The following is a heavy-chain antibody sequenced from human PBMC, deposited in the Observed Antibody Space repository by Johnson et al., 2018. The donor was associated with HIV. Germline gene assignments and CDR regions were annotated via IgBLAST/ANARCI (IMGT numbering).Heavy chain of an antibody. CDR2: ISSSGLTI. CDR1: GFTFSSYA. Sequence: EVQLVESGGGLVQPGGSLRLSCAASGFTFSSYAMSWVRQAPGKGLEWVSYISSSGLTIYYADSVKGRFTISRDNSQNTLYLQMNSLRAGDTAVYYCARGGSRTTIFGVDINLGGFDIWGQGTRVTVSS. V-gene: IGHV3-48*01. D-gene: IGHD3-3*01. J-gene: IGHJ3*02. CDR3: ARGGSRTTIFGVDINLGGFDI.